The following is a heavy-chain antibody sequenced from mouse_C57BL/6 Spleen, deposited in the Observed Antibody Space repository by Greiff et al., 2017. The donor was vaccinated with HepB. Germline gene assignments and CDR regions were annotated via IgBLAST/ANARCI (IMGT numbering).Heavy chain of an antibody. CDR3: ARKEISEAMDY. CDR2: IYPRSGNT. V-gene: IGHV1-81*01. J-gene: IGHJ4*01. Sequence: QVQLKQSGAELARPGASVKLSCKASGYTFTSYGISWVKQRTGQGLEWIGEIYPRSGNTYYNEKFKGKATLTADKSSSTAYMELRSLTSEDSAVYFCARKEISEAMDYWGQGTSVTVSS. D-gene: IGHD3-1*01. CDR1: GYTFTSYG.